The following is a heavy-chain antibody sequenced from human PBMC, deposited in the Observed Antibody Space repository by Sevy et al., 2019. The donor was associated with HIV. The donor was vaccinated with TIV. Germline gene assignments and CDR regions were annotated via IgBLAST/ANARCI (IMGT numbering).Heavy chain of an antibody. CDR1: GFTFSSYS. D-gene: IGHD1-26*01. CDR2: ISSSSSCI. V-gene: IGHV3-21*01. Sequence: GGSLRLSCAASGFTFSSYSMNWVRQAPGKGLEWVSSISSSSSCIDYADSVKGRFTISRDNAKNSLYLQMNSLRAEDTAVYYCARVSWGSRGFDYWSQGTLVTVSS. CDR3: ARVSWGSRGFDY. J-gene: IGHJ4*02.